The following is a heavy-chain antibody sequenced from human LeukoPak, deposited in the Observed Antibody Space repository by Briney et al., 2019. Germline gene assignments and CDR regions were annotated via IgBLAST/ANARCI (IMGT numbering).Heavy chain of an antibody. CDR1: GFTFGSYA. J-gene: IGHJ3*02. Sequence: GGSLRLSCAASGFTFGSYAMNWVRQAPGKGLEWVANIKQDGSEKYYVDSVKGRFTISRDNAKNSLYLQMNSLRAEDTAVYYCASLVYDSSGYYSDAFDIWGQGTMVTVSS. CDR3: ASLVYDSSGYYSDAFDI. D-gene: IGHD3-22*01. CDR2: IKQDGSEK. V-gene: IGHV3-7*01.